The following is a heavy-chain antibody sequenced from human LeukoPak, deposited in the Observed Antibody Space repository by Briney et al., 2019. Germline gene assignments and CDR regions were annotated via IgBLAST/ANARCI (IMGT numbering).Heavy chain of an antibody. D-gene: IGHD1-26*01. CDR3: AKAGGGRPFDY. CDR1: GGSISSYY. CDR2: IYDSGRT. V-gene: IGHV4-59*01. Sequence: SETLSLTCTVSGGSISSYYWSWIRQPPGKGLEWIGYIYDSGRTRYNPSLKSRVTISEDTSKNQFSLKLTSVTAVDTAVYYCAKAGGGRPFDYWGQGTLVTVSS. J-gene: IGHJ4*02.